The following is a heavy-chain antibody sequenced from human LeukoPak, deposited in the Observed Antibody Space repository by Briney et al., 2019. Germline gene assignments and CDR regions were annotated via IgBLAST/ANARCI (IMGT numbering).Heavy chain of an antibody. CDR2: MNPNSGNT. D-gene: IGHD6-13*01. Sequence: GASVKVSCNASGYTFTSYNINWVRQATGQGLEWMGWMNPNSGNTGYAQKFQGRVTMTRDTSISTAYMELSRLRSDDTAVYYCARDVSSSPDYWGQGTLVTVSS. CDR1: GYTFTSYN. V-gene: IGHV1-8*01. CDR3: ARDVSSSPDY. J-gene: IGHJ4*02.